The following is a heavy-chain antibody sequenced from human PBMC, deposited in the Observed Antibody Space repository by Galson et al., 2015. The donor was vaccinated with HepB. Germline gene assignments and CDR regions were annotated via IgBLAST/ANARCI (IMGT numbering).Heavy chain of an antibody. CDR3: AKDNAEARYNWNGEYYFDY. D-gene: IGHD1-1*01. CDR2: ISGSGGST. J-gene: IGHJ4*02. CDR1: GFTFSSYA. V-gene: IGHV3-23*01. Sequence: SLRLSCAASGFTFSSYAMSWVRQAPGKGLEWVSAISGSGGSTYYADSVKGRFTISRDNSKNTLYLQMNSLRAEDTAVYYCAKDNAEARYNWNGEYYFDYWGQGTLVTVSS.